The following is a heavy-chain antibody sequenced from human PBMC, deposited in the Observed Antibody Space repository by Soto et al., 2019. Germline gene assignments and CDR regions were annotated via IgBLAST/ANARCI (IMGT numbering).Heavy chain of an antibody. Sequence: GGSLRLSCAASGFTFSSYGMHWVRQAPGKGLEWVAVIWYDGSNKYYADSVKGRFIISRDNSKNTLYLQMNSLRAEDTAVYYCARDVRIAAAGMGDYWGQGTLVTVSS. CDR1: GFTFSSYG. CDR2: IWYDGSNK. D-gene: IGHD6-13*01. J-gene: IGHJ4*02. CDR3: ARDVRIAAAGMGDY. V-gene: IGHV3-33*01.